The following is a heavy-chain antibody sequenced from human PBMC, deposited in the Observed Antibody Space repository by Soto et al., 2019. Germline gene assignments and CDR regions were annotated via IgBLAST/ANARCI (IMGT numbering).Heavy chain of an antibody. CDR1: GGNFNTYP. CDR2: IIPILGTP. Sequence: QVQLEQSGAEVKRPGSSVKVSCKTSGGNFNTYPISWVRQAPGHRLEWMGKIIPILGTPVYAQKFQGRVTINADEATTTVYMELRSLKSDDSAVYYCARDSRMWGSTGWKRENVFDIWGQGTMVTVSS. J-gene: IGHJ3*02. D-gene: IGHD3-16*01. CDR3: ARDSRMWGSTGWKRENVFDI. V-gene: IGHV1-69*11.